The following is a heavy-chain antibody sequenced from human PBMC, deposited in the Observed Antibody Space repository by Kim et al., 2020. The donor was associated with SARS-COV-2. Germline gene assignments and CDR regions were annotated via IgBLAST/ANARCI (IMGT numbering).Heavy chain of an antibody. CDR3: AKGFGTSCYGSLDY. CDR2: INDSGGST. Sequence: GGSLRLSCAASGFTFSSYAMSWVRQAPGKGLERVSTINDSGGSTYYADSVKGRFTISRDNSKNTLYLQMNSLRAEDTAIYYCAKGFGTSCYGSLDYWGQGTLVTVSS. CDR1: GFTFSSYA. J-gene: IGHJ4*02. D-gene: IGHD2-2*01. V-gene: IGHV3-23*01.